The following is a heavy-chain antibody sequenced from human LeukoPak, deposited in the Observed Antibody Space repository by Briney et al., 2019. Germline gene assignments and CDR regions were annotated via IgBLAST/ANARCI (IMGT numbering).Heavy chain of an antibody. CDR1: GGSFSGYY. CDR3: ARFSSHDWYFDL. Sequence: SETLSLICAVYGGSFSGYYWSWIRQPPGKGLEWIGEINHSGSTNYNPSLKSRVTISIDTSKNQFSLKLSSVTAADAAVYYCARFSSHDWYFDLWGRGALVTVSS. V-gene: IGHV4-34*01. CDR2: INHSGST. J-gene: IGHJ2*01.